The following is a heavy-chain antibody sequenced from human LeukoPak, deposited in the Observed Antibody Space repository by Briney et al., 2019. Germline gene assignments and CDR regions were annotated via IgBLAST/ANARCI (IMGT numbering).Heavy chain of an antibody. CDR3: ARARGALYYFDY. CDR2: IYYSGST. J-gene: IGHJ4*02. D-gene: IGHD1-26*01. V-gene: IGHV4-39*07. Sequence: SETLSLTCTVSGGSISSSGYYWGWIRQPPGKGREWIGSIYYSGSTYYNPSLKSRVTISVDTSKNQFSLKLSSVTAADTAVYYCARARGALYYFDYWGQGTLVTVSS. CDR1: GGSISSSGYY.